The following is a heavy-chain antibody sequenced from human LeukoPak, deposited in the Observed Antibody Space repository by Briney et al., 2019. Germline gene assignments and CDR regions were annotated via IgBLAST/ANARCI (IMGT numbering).Heavy chain of an antibody. CDR1: GFTFSSYA. D-gene: IGHD1-14*01. J-gene: IGHJ4*02. CDR2: IRRDGDVI. Sequence: GGSLRLSCAASGFTFSSYAMTWVRQAPGKGLEWVAFIRRDGDVIYYADSVKGRFTTSRDNSRNMVYLQLNSLRPEDTAIYYCAKDFIRTLALIPWDYWGQGTLVTVSP. CDR3: AKDFIRTLALIPWDY. V-gene: IGHV3-30*02.